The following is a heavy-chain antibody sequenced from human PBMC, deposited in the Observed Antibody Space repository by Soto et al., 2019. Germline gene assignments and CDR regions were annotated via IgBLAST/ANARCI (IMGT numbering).Heavy chain of an antibody. J-gene: IGHJ4*02. CDR2: VYYSGIT. CDR1: GGSISSSSHY. Sequence: SETLSLTCTVSGGSISSSSHYWGWIRQPPGKGLEWIGNVYYSGITYYNPSLKNRVDISVDTSRNQFSLRLNSVTAADAAVYYCARPSVATLGDFDYWSQGTLVTVSS. D-gene: IGHD5-12*01. V-gene: IGHV4-39*01. CDR3: ARPSVATLGDFDY.